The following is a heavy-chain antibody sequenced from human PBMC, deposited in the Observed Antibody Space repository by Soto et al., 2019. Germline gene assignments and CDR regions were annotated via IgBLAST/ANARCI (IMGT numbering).Heavy chain of an antibody. D-gene: IGHD3-9*01. CDR1: GFIFTSYL. Sequence: QVQLVESGGGVVQPRRSLRLSCAASGFIFTSYLVNWVRQAPGKGLEWVASVSCDGSKKYYADSVKGRFSISRDNSKNTVYLQMNSLRTEDTAVYYCAGDKGLFFDCNFDSWGRGSLVTVSS. CDR3: AGDKGLFFDCNFDS. V-gene: IGHV3-30*01. J-gene: IGHJ4*02. CDR2: VSCDGSKK.